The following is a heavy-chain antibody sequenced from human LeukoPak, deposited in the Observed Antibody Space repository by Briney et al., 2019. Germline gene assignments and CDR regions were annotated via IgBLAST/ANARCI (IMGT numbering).Heavy chain of an antibody. CDR2: FDPEDGET. D-gene: IGHD6-19*01. CDR1: GYTLTELS. Sequence: ASVKVSCKVSGYTLTELSMHWVRQAPGKGLEWIGGFDPEDGETIYAQKFQGRVTMTEDTSTDTAYMELSSLRSEDTAVYYCATVYSSGWYYAFDIWGQGTMVTVSS. CDR3: ATVYSSGWYYAFDI. V-gene: IGHV1-24*01. J-gene: IGHJ3*02.